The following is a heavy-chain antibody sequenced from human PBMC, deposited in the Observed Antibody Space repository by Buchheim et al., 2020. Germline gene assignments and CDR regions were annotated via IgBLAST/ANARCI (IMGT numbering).Heavy chain of an antibody. CDR3: ASPGYCSSTSWPKGGACG. V-gene: IGHV3-21*01. CDR1: GFTFSSYS. CDR2: ISSSSSYI. J-gene: IGHJ4*02. D-gene: IGHD2-2*01. Sequence: EVQLVESGGGLVKPGGSLRLSCAASGFTFSSYSMNWVRQAPGKGLEWVSSISSSSSYIYYADSVKGRFTISRDNAKNSLYLQMNSLRAEDTAVYYCASPGYCSSTSWPKGGACGWGQGTL.